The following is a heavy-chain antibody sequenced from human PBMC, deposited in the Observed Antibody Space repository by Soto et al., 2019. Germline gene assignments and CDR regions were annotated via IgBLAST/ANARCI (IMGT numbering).Heavy chain of an antibody. V-gene: IGHV4-59*01. J-gene: IGHJ4*02. Sequence: SETLSLTCTVSGGSISSYYWSWIRQPPGKGLEWIGYIYYSGSTNYNPSLESRVTISIDTSKNQFSLKLSSVTAADTAVYHCARERGEGDSGYDYWGQGTLVTVSS. CDR2: IYYSGST. D-gene: IGHD5-12*01. CDR1: GGSISSYY. CDR3: ARERGEGDSGYDY.